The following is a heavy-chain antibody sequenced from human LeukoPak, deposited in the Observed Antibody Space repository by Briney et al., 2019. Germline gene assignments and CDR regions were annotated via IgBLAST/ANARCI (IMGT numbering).Heavy chain of an antibody. CDR3: TVYCSGGSCFSGRGIDY. CDR2: IYYSGST. J-gene: IGHJ4*02. Sequence: SETLSLTCTVSGGSISSSSYYWGWIRQPPGKGLEWIGSIYYSGSTYYNPSLKSRVTISVDTSKNQFSLKLSSVTAADTAVYYCTVYCSGGSCFSGRGIDYWGQGTLVTVSS. V-gene: IGHV4-39*07. D-gene: IGHD2-15*01. CDR1: GGSISSSSYY.